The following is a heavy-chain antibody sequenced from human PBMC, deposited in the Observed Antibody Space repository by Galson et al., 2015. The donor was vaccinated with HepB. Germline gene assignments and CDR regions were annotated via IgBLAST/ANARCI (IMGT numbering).Heavy chain of an antibody. CDR2: ISAYNGNT. CDR1: GYTFTSYG. Sequence: SVKVSCKASGYTFTSYGISWVRQAPGQGLEWMGWISAYNGNTKYAQKLQGRVTMTTDTSTSTAYMELRSLRSDDTAVYYCARDDKDLYDFWSGYYQGWFDPWGQGTLVTVSS. CDR3: ARDDKDLYDFWSGYYQGWFDP. J-gene: IGHJ5*02. V-gene: IGHV1-18*01. D-gene: IGHD3-3*01.